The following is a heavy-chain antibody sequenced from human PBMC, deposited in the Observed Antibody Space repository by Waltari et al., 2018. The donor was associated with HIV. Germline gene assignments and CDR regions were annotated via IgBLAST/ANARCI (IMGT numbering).Heavy chain of an antibody. Sequence: HVQLVESGGGVVQPGGSLKLSCAATGFSFSHHALNCVRQAPGKGLEWVALISFDGENKKYPESVKGRFTVSRDNSNNTVYLQMSSLRPGDTAVYYCAREGDCFSNKCSGGLMSYWGQGTLVTVSS. V-gene: IGHV3-30*03. CDR1: GFSFSHHA. CDR2: ISFDGENK. CDR3: AREGDCFSNKCSGGLMSY. D-gene: IGHD2-2*01. J-gene: IGHJ4*02.